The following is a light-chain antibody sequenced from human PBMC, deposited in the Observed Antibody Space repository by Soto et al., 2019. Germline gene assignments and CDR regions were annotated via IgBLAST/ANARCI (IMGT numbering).Light chain of an antibody. Sequence: QSALTQPASVSGSPGQSITISCTGTSSDVGGYNSVSWYQHHPGKAPKLMIYEVGNRPSGVSNRFSGSKSGNTASLTISGLQAEDEAVYYCSSYTSSSTLGFGGGTKLTVL. CDR1: SSDVGGYNS. V-gene: IGLV2-14*01. CDR3: SSYTSSSTLG. CDR2: EVG. J-gene: IGLJ3*02.